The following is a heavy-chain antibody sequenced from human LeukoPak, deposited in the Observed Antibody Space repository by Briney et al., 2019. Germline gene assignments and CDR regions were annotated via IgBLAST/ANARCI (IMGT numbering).Heavy chain of an antibody. V-gene: IGHV4-4*02. CDR3: ARVAAAGTGIYYFDY. CDR2: IYHSGST. D-gene: IGHD6-13*01. CDR1: GGSISSSNW. Sequence: PSGTLSLTCAVSGGSISSSNWWSWLRQPPGKGLEWIGEIYHSGSTNYNPSLKSRVTISVDTSKNQFSLKLSSVTAADTAVYYCARVAAAGTGIYYFDYWGQGTLVTVSS. J-gene: IGHJ4*02.